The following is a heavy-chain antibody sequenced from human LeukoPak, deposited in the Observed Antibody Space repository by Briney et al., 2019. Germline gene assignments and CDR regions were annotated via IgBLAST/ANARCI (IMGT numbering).Heavy chain of an antibody. CDR3: VRDRGAVATH. Sequence: PGGSLRLSCVGNGFAFSSYTLHWVRQAPGRGLEWVAVVSFDGSKAYYTDSVKGRFTASRDNSENTLYLQMNSLQPNDTAVYYCVRDRGAVATHWGQGTLVIASS. J-gene: IGHJ4*02. CDR2: VSFDGSKA. V-gene: IGHV3-30*14. CDR1: GFAFSSYT. D-gene: IGHD6-19*01.